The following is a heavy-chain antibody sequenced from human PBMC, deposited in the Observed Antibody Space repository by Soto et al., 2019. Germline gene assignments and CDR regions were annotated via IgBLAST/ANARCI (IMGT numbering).Heavy chain of an antibody. CDR2: ITGSGGST. CDR3: AKYRSVDTRDGFGP. J-gene: IGHJ5*02. V-gene: IGHV3-23*01. Sequence: GGSMRLSCEASGFTFGNYAMNWVRQAPGKELEWVSGITGSGGSTYYADSVKGRFTICIDKSEDTLNLQMNSLIRDVTAVYYAAKYRSVDTRDGFGPWGQGTLVTVSS. CDR1: GFTFGNYA. D-gene: IGHD5-18*01.